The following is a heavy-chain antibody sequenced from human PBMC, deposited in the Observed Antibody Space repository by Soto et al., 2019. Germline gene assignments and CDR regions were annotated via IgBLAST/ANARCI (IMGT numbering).Heavy chain of an antibody. CDR2: INPSGGST. V-gene: IGHV1-46*01. Sequence: ASVKVSCRESGYTFTSYYMHWVRHAPEQGLEWMGMINPSGGSTSCAQKFQGRVTMTRDTSTSTVYMELSSLRSEDTAVYYCARTDILTGILDYWGQGSLVTVSS. CDR1: GYTFTSYY. J-gene: IGHJ4*02. CDR3: ARTDILTGILDY. D-gene: IGHD3-9*01.